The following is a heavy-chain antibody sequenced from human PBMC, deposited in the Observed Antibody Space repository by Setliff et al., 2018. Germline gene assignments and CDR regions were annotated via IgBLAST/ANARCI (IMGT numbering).Heavy chain of an antibody. J-gene: IGHJ4*02. CDR2: IRYDGSYK. D-gene: IGHD6-19*01. CDR3: ARVGPSQGIAVATYFFDY. CDR1: GFAFSTYG. V-gene: IGHV3-30*02. Sequence: GESLKISCVASGFAFSTYGMHWVRQAPGRGLEWVASIRYDGSYKQYDDSVKGRFTISRDNAKNSLYLQMNSLRVEDTAFFYCARVGPSQGIAVATYFFDYWGQGTLVTVSS.